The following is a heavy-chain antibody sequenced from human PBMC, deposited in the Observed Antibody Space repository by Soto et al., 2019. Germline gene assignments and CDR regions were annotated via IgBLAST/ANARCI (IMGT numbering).Heavy chain of an antibody. CDR2: ISSSSSTI. CDR3: ASLVSRQWLVPGSLDY. CDR1: GFTFSSYS. D-gene: IGHD6-19*01. V-gene: IGHV3-48*01. J-gene: IGHJ4*02. Sequence: GGSLRLSCAASGFTFSSYSMNWVRQAPGKGLEWVSYISSSSSTIYYADSVKGRFTISRDNAKNSLYLQMNSLRAEDTAVYYCASLVSRQWLVPGSLDYWGQGTLVTVSS.